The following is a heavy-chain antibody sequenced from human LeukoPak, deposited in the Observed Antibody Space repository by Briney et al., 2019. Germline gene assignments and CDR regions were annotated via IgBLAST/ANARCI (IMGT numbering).Heavy chain of an antibody. CDR2: INTNTGNP. D-gene: IGHD3-16*01. Sequence: ASVKVSCKASGYTFTSYAMNRVRQAPGQGLEWMGWINTNTGNPTYAQGFTGRFVFSLDTSVSTAYLQISSLKAEDTAVYYCARSQGGGGYFGMDVWGQGTTVTVSS. J-gene: IGHJ6*02. CDR3: ARSQGGGGYFGMDV. CDR1: GYTFTSYA. V-gene: IGHV7-4-1*02.